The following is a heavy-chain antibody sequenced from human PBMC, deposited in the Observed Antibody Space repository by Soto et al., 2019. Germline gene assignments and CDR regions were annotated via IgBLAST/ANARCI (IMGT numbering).Heavy chain of an antibody. J-gene: IGHJ3*02. Sequence: SVKVSCKASGGTFSSYTISWVRQAPGQGLEWMGRIIPILGIANYAQKFQGRVTITADKSTSTAYMELSSLRSEDTAVYYCARQQWLILRSHDAFDIWGQGTMVTVSS. V-gene: IGHV1-69*02. CDR2: IIPILGIA. D-gene: IGHD6-19*01. CDR1: GGTFSSYT. CDR3: ARQQWLILRSHDAFDI.